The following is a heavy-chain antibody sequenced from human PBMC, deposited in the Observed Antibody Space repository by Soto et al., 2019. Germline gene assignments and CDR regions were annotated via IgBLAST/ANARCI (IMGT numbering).Heavy chain of an antibody. CDR1: GGSISSYY. V-gene: IGHV4-59*01. CDR3: ARDRLAPGGYGSGSYFLGYYYGMDV. D-gene: IGHD3-10*01. Sequence: SETLSLTCTVSGGSISSYYWSWIRQPPGKGLEWIGYIYYSGSTNYNPSLKSRVTISVDTSKNQFSLKLSSVTAADTAVYYCARDRLAPGGYGSGSYFLGYYYGMDVWGQGTTVTVSS. J-gene: IGHJ6*02. CDR2: IYYSGST.